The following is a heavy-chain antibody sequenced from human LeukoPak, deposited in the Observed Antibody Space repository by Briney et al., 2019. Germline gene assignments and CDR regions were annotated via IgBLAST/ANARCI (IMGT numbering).Heavy chain of an antibody. CDR3: ARGGSCGGDCYSGLDFQH. Sequence: PGGSLRLSCAASGFTVSSNYMTWVRQAPGKGLEWVSVIYSGGSTYYADSVKGRFTISRDNSKNTLYLQMNSLRAEDTAVYSCARGGSCGGDCYSGLDFQHWGQGTLVTVSS. J-gene: IGHJ1*01. V-gene: IGHV3-53*01. CDR1: GFTVSSNY. D-gene: IGHD2-21*02. CDR2: IYSGGST.